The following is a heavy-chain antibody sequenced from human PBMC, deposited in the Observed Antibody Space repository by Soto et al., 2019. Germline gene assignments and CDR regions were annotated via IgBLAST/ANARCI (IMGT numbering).Heavy chain of an antibody. CDR3: ARAYDSSGFYWYFDL. D-gene: IGHD3-22*01. CDR2: IIPIFGTA. V-gene: IGHV1-69*13. J-gene: IGHJ2*01. CDR1: GGTFSSYA. Sequence: GASVKVSCKASGGTFSSYAISWVRQAPGQGLEWMGGIIPIFGTANYAQKFQGRVTITADESTSTAYMELSSLRSEDTAVYYCARAYDSSGFYWYFDLWGRGTLVTVSS.